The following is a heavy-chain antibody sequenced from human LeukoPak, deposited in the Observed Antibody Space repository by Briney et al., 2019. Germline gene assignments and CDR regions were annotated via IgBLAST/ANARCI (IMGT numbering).Heavy chain of an antibody. D-gene: IGHD4-23*01. CDR3: AKDRDYGGNSGYFDY. Sequence: GGSLRLSCAASGFTFSSYSMNWVRQAPGKGLEWVSSISNSGSYIYYADSVKGRFTISRDNAKNTLYLQMNSLRAEDTAVYYCAKDRDYGGNSGYFDYWGQGTLVTVSS. V-gene: IGHV3-21*04. CDR1: GFTFSSYS. CDR2: ISNSGSYI. J-gene: IGHJ4*02.